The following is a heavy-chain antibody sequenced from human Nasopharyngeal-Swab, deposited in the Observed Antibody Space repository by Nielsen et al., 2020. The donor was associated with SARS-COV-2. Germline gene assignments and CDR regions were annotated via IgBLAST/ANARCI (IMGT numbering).Heavy chain of an antibody. J-gene: IGHJ4*02. CDR3: ASDRRSGTSSLRFDC. D-gene: IGHD6-6*01. V-gene: IGHV6-1*01. CDR1: WASVSSNSAT. Sequence: SETLSLTCAISWASVSSNSATWNWIRQSPSRGLEWLGRTYYRSTWYNDYAVSVKSRITINSDTSKNQFSLQLNSVTPEDTAVYYCASDRRSGTSSLRFDCWGQGILVTVSS. CDR2: TYYRSTWYN.